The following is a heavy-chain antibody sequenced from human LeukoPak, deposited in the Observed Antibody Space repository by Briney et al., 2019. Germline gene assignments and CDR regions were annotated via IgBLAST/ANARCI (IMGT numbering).Heavy chain of an antibody. Sequence: GASVKVSCKASVYTFTSYGISGVRQAPGQGLEWMGWISTYSGNTNYAQKLQGRVTMTTDTSTSTAYMELRSLTSDDTAVYYCAKSIAARPYYYYYYMDVWGKGTTVTVSS. V-gene: IGHV1-18*01. D-gene: IGHD6-6*01. J-gene: IGHJ6*03. CDR1: VYTFTSYG. CDR3: AKSIAARPYYYYYYMDV. CDR2: ISTYSGNT.